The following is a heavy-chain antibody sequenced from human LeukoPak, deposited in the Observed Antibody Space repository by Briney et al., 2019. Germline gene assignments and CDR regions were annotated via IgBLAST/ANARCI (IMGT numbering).Heavy chain of an antibody. CDR3: ARDLAAAGTVDYYYYGMDV. CDR2: INPSGGST. D-gene: IGHD6-13*01. CDR1: GYTFTSYY. V-gene: IGHV1-46*01. J-gene: IGHJ6*02. Sequence: GASVKVSCKASGYTFTSYYMHWVRQAPGQGLEWMGIINPSGGSTSYAQKFQGRVTMTRDTSTSTVYMELSSLRSEDTAVYYCARDLAAAGTVDYYYYGMDVWGQGTTVTVSS.